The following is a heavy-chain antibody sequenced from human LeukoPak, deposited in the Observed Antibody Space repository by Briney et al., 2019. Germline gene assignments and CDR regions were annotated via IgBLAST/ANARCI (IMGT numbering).Heavy chain of an antibody. J-gene: IGHJ4*02. CDR3: AREETQHNDYGVLDY. CDR2: IYHSGST. V-gene: IGHV4-30-2*01. D-gene: IGHD4-17*01. CDR1: GGSISSGGYY. Sequence: PSQTLSLTCTVSGGSISSGGYYWSWIRQPPGKGLEWIGYIYHSGSTYYNPSLKSRVTISVDRSKNQFSLKLSSVTAADTAVYYCAREETQHNDYGVLDYWGQGTLVTVSS.